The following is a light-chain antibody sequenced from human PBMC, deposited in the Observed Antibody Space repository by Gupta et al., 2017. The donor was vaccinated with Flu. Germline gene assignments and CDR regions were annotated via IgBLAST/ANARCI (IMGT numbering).Light chain of an antibody. CDR1: QVITHY. J-gene: IGKJ4*01. CDR3: HQTENLPFVT. Sequence: DFRMTQSPSSLSASVGDRVTISCQASQVITHYLNWSQQKPGKAPKVLIYDASNLETGVPTRFSGSGCGKDFTFTIYSRQQEDIAANYCHQTENLPFVTFGRGPKVDIK. V-gene: IGKV1-33*01. CDR2: DAS.